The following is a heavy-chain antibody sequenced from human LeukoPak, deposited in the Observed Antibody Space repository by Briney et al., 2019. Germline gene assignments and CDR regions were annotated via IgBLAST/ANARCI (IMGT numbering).Heavy chain of an antibody. CDR3: ASSYYDSSGYYPVDY. V-gene: IGHV4-4*07. CDR1: GGSISSYY. CDR2: IYTSGST. D-gene: IGHD3-22*01. Sequence: SETLSLTCTVSGGSISSYYWSWIRQPAGKGLEWIGRIYTSGSTNYNPSLKSRVTISVDTSKNQFSLKLSSVTAADTAVYYCASSYYDSSGYYPVDYWGQGTLVTVSS. J-gene: IGHJ4*02.